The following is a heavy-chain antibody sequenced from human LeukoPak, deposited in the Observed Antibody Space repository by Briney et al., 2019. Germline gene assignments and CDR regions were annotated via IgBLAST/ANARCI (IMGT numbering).Heavy chain of an antibody. CDR1: GYTLTSYD. CDR3: ARDLLYCSGGSCYVPYYYYYMDV. D-gene: IGHD2-15*01. V-gene: IGHV1-46*01. Sequence: ASVKVSCKASGYTLTSYDINWVRQATGQGLEWMGIINPSGGSTSYAQKFQGRVTMTRDTSTSTVYMELSSLRSEDTAVYYCARDLLYCSGGSCYVPYYYYYMDVWGKGTTVTISS. J-gene: IGHJ6*03. CDR2: INPSGGST.